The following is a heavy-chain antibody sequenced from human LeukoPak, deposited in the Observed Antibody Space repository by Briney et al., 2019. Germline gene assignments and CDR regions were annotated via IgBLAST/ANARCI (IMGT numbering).Heavy chain of an antibody. CDR3: AREDRYCSGGSCYS. D-gene: IGHD2-15*01. CDR2: IFNSGST. J-gene: IGHJ4*02. CDR1: GGSISSSNYY. Sequence: SETLSLTCTVAGGSISSSNYYWGWIRQPPGKGLEWIGYIFNSGSTNYNPSLKSRVIISVDTSKNQSSLELSSVTAADTAVYYCAREDRYCSGGSCYSWGQGTLVTVSS. V-gene: IGHV4-39*07.